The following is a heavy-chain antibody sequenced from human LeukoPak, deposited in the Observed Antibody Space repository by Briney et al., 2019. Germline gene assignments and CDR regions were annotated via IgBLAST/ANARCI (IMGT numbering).Heavy chain of an antibody. CDR2: ISAYNGNT. J-gene: IGHJ4*02. D-gene: IGHD6-6*01. Sequence: ASVKVSCKASGHTFTSYGISWVRQAPGQGLEWMGWISAYNGNTNYAQKLQGRVTMTTDTSTSTAYMELRSLRSDDTAVYYCGRERARTPYFDYWGQGTLVTVSS. CDR3: GRERARTPYFDY. CDR1: GHTFTSYG. V-gene: IGHV1-18*01.